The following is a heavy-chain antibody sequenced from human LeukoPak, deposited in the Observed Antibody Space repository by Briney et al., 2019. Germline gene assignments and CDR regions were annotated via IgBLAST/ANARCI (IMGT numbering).Heavy chain of an antibody. CDR1: GFTFSSYW. D-gene: IGHD4-23*01. V-gene: IGHV3-74*01. CDR3: ARDRGNSDPGDWFDS. Sequence: PGGSLRLSCAASGFTFSSYWMHWVRQAPGKGLVWVSRINSDGSSTSYADSVKGRFTISRDNAKNTLYLQMNSLRAEDTAVYYCARDRGNSDPGDWFDSWGQGTLVTVSS. CDR2: INSDGSST. J-gene: IGHJ5*01.